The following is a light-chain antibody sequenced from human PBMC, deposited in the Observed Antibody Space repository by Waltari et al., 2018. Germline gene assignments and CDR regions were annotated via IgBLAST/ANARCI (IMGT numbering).Light chain of an antibody. Sequence: QSALTQPASVSGSPGQSIAISCTGTSSDVWSYTLVSWYQQFPGKAPKLTLYEVNKRPSGISNRFSGSKFGNTASLTISGLQAEDEGDYYCCSYTRGSVICGGGTKLTVL. CDR2: EVN. V-gene: IGLV2-23*02. CDR1: SSDVWSYTL. CDR3: CSYTRGSVI. J-gene: IGLJ2*01.